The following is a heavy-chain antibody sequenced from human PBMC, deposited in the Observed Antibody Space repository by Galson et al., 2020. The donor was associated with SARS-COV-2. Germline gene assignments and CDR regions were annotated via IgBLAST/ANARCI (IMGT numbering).Heavy chain of an antibody. D-gene: IGHD3-10*01. CDR2: IGTAGDT. CDR3: ARAEWGYYGSGSFYYYYMDV. J-gene: IGHJ6*03. Sequence: GGSLRLSCAASGFTFSSSDMHWVRQATGNGLEWVSAIGTAGDTYYPGSVKGRFTISRENAKNSFYLQMNSLRAGDTAVYYCARAEWGYYGSGSFYYYYMDVWGKGTTVTVSS. V-gene: IGHV3-13*01. CDR1: GFTFSSSD.